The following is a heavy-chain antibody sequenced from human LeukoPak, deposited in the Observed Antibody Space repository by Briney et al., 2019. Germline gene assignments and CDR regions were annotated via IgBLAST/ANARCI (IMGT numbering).Heavy chain of an antibody. Sequence: GGSLRLSCTASGFTFGDYAMSWVRQAPGKGLEWVGLIRSKPYGGTTEYAASVKGRFTISRDDSKSIAYLQMNSLKTEDTAVYYCTGSYCSGGSCLSNLNYWGQGTLVTVSS. J-gene: IGHJ4*02. V-gene: IGHV3-49*04. D-gene: IGHD2-15*01. CDR1: GFTFGDYA. CDR3: TGSYCSGGSCLSNLNY. CDR2: IRSKPYGGTT.